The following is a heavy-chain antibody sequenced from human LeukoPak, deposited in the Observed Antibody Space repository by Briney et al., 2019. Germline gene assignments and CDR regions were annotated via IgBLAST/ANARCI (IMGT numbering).Heavy chain of an antibody. J-gene: IGHJ5*02. Sequence: ASVKVSCKASGYTFTGYYMHWVRQAPGQGLEWMGRINPNSGGTNYAQKFQGRVTMTRDTSISTAYMELRRLRSDDTAVYYCARSGRRSGQQLVGWFDPWGQGTLVTVSS. CDR2: INPNSGGT. CDR1: GYTFTGYY. CDR3: ARSGRRSGQQLVGWFDP. D-gene: IGHD6-13*01. V-gene: IGHV1-2*06.